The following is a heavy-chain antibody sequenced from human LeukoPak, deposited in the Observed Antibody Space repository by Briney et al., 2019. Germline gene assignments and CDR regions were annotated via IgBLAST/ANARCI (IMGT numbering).Heavy chain of an antibody. D-gene: IGHD6-6*01. CDR1: GCTFTSYD. V-gene: IGHV1-8*01. J-gene: IGHJ5*02. CDR3: ARARGSIAARRGNWFDP. CDR2: MNPNSGNT. Sequence: ASVKVSCKASGCTFTSYDINWVRQATGQGLEWMGWMNPNSGNTGYAQKFQGRVTMTRNTSISTAYMELSSLRSEDTAVYYCARARGSIAARRGNWFDPWGQGTLVTVSS.